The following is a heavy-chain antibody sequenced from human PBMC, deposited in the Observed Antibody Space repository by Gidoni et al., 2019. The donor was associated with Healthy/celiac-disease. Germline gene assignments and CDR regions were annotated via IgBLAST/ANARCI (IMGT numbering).Heavy chain of an antibody. D-gene: IGHD1-1*01. CDR3: ARQEATTGTTHFDY. V-gene: IGHV1-18*01. CDR1: GYTFTNYG. CDR2: ISAYNDNT. J-gene: IGHJ4*02. Sequence: QVQLVQSGAEVKKPEASVKVSCKASGYTFTNYGISCVRQAPGQGLEWMGWISAYNDNTNYAQKLQGRVTMTTDTSTSTAYMELRSLRSDDTAVYYCARQEATTGTTHFDYWGQGTLVTVSS.